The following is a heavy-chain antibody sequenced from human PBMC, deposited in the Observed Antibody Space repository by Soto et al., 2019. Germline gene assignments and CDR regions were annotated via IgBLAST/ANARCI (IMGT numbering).Heavy chain of an antibody. V-gene: IGHV3-30-3*01. CDR1: GFTLSAHA. D-gene: IGHD3-3*01. CDR3: AREGLVFGPAVKTLTYLDQ. J-gene: IGHJ4*02. CDR2: ISNDGNQK. Sequence: PGGSLRLSCEISGFTLSAHAMQWVRQTPGKGLKWVAVISNDGNQKDYADSVKGRFITSRDNSMNTVYLQMNSLRTEDTAVYYCAREGLVFGPAVKTLTYLDQWGQGTRVTVYS.